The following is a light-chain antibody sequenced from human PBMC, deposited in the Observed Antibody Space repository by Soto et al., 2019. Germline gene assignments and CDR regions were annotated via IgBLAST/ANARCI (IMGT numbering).Light chain of an antibody. CDR2: AAS. V-gene: IGKV1-27*01. Sequence: DIQMTQSPSSLSASLGDRVTITCRASQGIKKYVAWYQQKPGKVPKLLICAASSLQSGVPSRFSGSGSGTDFTLTISSLQPEDVATYYCQKYDTVPWAFGQGTKVDIK. CDR1: QGIKKY. CDR3: QKYDTVPWA. J-gene: IGKJ1*01.